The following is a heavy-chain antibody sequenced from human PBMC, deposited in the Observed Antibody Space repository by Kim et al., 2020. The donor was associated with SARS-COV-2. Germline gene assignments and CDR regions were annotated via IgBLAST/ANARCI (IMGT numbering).Heavy chain of an antibody. CDR3: ARWGGGTGTTGRAFDI. J-gene: IGHJ3*02. CDR2: INTNTGNP. D-gene: IGHD1-7*01. V-gene: IGHV7-4-1*02. Sequence: ASVKVSCKASGYTFTSYAMNWVRQAPGQGLEWMGWINTNTGNPTYAQGFTGRFVFSLDTSVSTAYLQISSLKAEDTAVYYCARWGGGTGTTGRAFDIWGQGTMVTVSS. CDR1: GYTFTSYA.